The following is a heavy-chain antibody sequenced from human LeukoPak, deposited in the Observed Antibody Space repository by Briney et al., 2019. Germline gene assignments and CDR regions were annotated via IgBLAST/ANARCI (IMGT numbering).Heavy chain of an antibody. Sequence: PGGSLRLSCEAAGFTLSSYAMSWVRQAPGKGLEWVSVIYSGGSTYYADSVKGRFTISRDNSKNTLYLQMNSLRAEDTAVYYCASIGGYCSSTSCADAFDIWGQGTMVTVSS. CDR2: IYSGGST. V-gene: IGHV3-53*01. D-gene: IGHD2-2*01. CDR1: GFTLSSYA. J-gene: IGHJ3*02. CDR3: ASIGGYCSSTSCADAFDI.